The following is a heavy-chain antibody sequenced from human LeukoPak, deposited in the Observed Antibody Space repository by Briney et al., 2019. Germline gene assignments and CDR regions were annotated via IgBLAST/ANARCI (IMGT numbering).Heavy chain of an antibody. Sequence: SETLSLTCTVSGGSISSYYWSWIRQPPGKGLEWIGYISHIGSTNYNPSLKSRVTISVDTSKNQFSLKLSSVTAADTAVYYCARGGITMVRGVNGWFDPWGQGTLVTVSS. J-gene: IGHJ5*02. CDR3: ARGGITMVRGVNGWFDP. D-gene: IGHD3-10*01. CDR2: ISHIGST. CDR1: GGSISSYY. V-gene: IGHV4-59*01.